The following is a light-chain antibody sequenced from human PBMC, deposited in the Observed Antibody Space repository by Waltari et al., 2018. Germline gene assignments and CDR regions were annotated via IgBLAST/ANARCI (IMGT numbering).Light chain of an antibody. CDR3: SSYTSSSTRV. CDR2: DGI. Sequence: QSALTQPASVSGSPVQSITIPCTGSSSDVGGYNFFPWYQQHPGEAPKLMIYDGINRPSGVSNRFSGSESGNTASLTISGLQAEDEADYYCSSYTSSSTRVFGGGTKLTVL. J-gene: IGLJ2*01. V-gene: IGLV2-14*01. CDR1: SSDVGGYNF.